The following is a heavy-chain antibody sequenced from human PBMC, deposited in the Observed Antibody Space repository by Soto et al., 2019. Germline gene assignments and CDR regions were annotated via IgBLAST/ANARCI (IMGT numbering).Heavy chain of an antibody. CDR3: AKVLTGDLDY. Sequence: PGGSLRLSCAASGFTFSSYGMNWVRQAQGKGLEWVAVISYDENNKYYADSVKGRFTISRDNSKNTLYLQMNSLRAEDTAVYYCAKVLTGDLDYWGQGTLVTVSS. D-gene: IGHD7-27*01. CDR1: GFTFSSYG. J-gene: IGHJ4*02. V-gene: IGHV3-30*18. CDR2: ISYDENNK.